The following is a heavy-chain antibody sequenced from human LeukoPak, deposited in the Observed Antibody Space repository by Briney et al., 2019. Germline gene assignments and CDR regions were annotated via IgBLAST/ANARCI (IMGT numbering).Heavy chain of an antibody. CDR2: IYYSGST. V-gene: IGHV4-31*03. J-gene: IGHJ4*02. CDR1: GGSISSGGYY. Sequence: SETLSLTCTVSGGSISSGGYYWSWIRRHPGKGLEWIGYIYYSGSTYYNPSLKSRVTISVDTSKNQFSLKLSSVTAADTAVYYCARGEGGYSYALAYWGQGTLVTVSS. CDR3: ARGEGGYSYALAY. D-gene: IGHD5-18*01.